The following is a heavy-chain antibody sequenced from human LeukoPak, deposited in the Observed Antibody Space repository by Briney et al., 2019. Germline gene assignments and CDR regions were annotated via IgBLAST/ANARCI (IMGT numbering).Heavy chain of an antibody. V-gene: IGHV3-48*03. CDR1: GFTFSSYE. D-gene: IGHD6-19*01. CDR2: ISSSGSTT. Sequence: GRSLRLSCAASGFTFSSYEMNWVRQAPGKGLEWVSYISSSGSTTYYADSVKGRFTISRDNSENTLYLQMNSLRAEDTAVYYCAKALQQWLVRGFGDFYYMDVWGKGTTVTVSS. J-gene: IGHJ6*03. CDR3: AKALQQWLVRGFGDFYYMDV.